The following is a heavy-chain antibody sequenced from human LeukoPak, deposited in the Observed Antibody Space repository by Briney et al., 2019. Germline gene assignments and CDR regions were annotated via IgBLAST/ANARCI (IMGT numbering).Heavy chain of an antibody. CDR3: ARGGSSGYYNLHPYYYYYYGMDV. CDR1: GGSFSGYY. V-gene: IGHV4-34*01. J-gene: IGHJ6*02. CDR2: INHSGST. D-gene: IGHD3-22*01. Sequence: SETLSLTCAVYGGSFSGYYWSWIRQPPGKGLEWIGEINHSGSTNYNPSLKSRVTISVDTSKNQFSLKLSSVTAADTAVYYCARGGSSGYYNLHPYYYYYYGMDVWGQGTTVTVSS.